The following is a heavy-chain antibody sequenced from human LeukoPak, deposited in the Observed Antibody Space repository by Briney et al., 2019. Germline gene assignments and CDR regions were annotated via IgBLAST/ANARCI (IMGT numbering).Heavy chain of an antibody. CDR1: GFTFSTYS. Sequence: PGRSLRLSCAASGFTFSTYSMHWVRQAPGKGLEWVAVISYDGSNKYYADSVKGRFTISRDNSKNTLYLQTNSLRAEDTAVYYCASDKYSYGSGGGGLDYWGQGTLVTVSS. CDR3: ASDKYSYGSGGGGLDY. V-gene: IGHV3-30*04. CDR2: ISYDGSNK. D-gene: IGHD5-18*01. J-gene: IGHJ4*02.